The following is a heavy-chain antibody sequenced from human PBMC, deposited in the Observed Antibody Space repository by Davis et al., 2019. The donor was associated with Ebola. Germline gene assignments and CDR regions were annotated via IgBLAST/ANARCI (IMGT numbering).Heavy chain of an antibody. V-gene: IGHV3-49*03. J-gene: IGHJ6*02. CDR1: GFTFGDYA. CDR2: IRSKAYGGTT. D-gene: IGHD3-22*01. Sequence: GGSLRLSCTAPGFTFGDYAMSWFRQAPGKGLEWVGFIRSKAYGGTTEYAASVKGRFTISRDDSKSIAYLQMNSLKTEDTAVYYCTRDWDYYDSSGYYYRSYYYGMDVWGQGTTVTVSS. CDR3: TRDWDYYDSSGYYYRSYYYGMDV.